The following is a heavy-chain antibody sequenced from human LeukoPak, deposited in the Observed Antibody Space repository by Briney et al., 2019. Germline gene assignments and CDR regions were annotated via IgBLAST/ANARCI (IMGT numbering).Heavy chain of an antibody. V-gene: IGHV3-21*01. Sequence: PGGSLRLSCAASGFTFSSYSMNWVRQAPGKGLEWVSSISSSSSYIYYADSVKGRFTISRDNAKNSLYLQMNSLRAEDTAVYYCARDFESVGYNYGYFQHWGQGTLVTVSS. CDR3: ARDFESVGYNYGYFQH. CDR2: ISSSSSYI. D-gene: IGHD5-24*01. CDR1: GFTFSSYS. J-gene: IGHJ1*01.